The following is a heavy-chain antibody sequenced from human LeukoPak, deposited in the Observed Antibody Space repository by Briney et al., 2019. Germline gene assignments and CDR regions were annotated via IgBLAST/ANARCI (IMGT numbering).Heavy chain of an antibody. D-gene: IGHD4-23*01. V-gene: IGHV3-48*02. CDR2: INSGSSTI. J-gene: IGHJ4*02. Sequence: GGSLRLSCAASGFTFSDYSMNWVRQAPGKGLEWVSYINSGSSTIHYVDSVEGRFTISRDNAKNSLYLQMNSLRDEDTAVYHCARTRSKVGTPTFDYWGQGTLVTVSS. CDR3: ARTRSKVGTPTFDY. CDR1: GFTFSDYS.